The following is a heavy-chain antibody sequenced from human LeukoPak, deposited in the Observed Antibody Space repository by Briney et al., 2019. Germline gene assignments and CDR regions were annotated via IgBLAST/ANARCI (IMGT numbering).Heavy chain of an antibody. Sequence: SVKVSCKASGGTFSSYAISWVRQAPGQGLEWMGGIIPIFGAANYAQRFQGRVTITTDESTSTAYMELSSLRSEDTAVYYCARGYRYSSGWDPFSDYYYGMDVWGQGTTVTVSS. D-gene: IGHD6-19*01. CDR1: GGTFSSYA. CDR2: IIPIFGAA. J-gene: IGHJ6*02. CDR3: ARGYRYSSGWDPFSDYYYGMDV. V-gene: IGHV1-69*05.